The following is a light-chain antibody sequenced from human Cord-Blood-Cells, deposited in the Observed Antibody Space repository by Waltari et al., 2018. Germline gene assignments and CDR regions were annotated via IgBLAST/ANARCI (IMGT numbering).Light chain of an antibody. CDR2: AAS. CDR1: QDIRNY. J-gene: IGKJ3*01. CDR3: QQYDNPFT. Sequence: DIHMTQSPSSLSASVGDRVSITCQESQDIRNYLNWYQQKLGKAPKILIYAASNLETGVPSRFSGSGSWTEFTFTISSLQPQDIATYYCQQYDNPFTFGPGTKVDIK. V-gene: IGKV1-33*01.